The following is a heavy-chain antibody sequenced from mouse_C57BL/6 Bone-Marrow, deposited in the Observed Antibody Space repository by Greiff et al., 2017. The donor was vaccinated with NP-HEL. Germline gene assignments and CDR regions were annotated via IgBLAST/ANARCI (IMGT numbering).Heavy chain of an antibody. D-gene: IGHD1-1*01. CDR2: IYPRSGNT. CDR3: ARGKGILRSFAY. J-gene: IGHJ3*01. V-gene: IGHV1-81*01. Sequence: QVQLQQSGAELARPGASVKLSCKASGYTFTSYGISWVKQRTGPGLEWIGEIYPRSGNTYYNEKFKGKATLTADKSSSTAYMELRSLTSEDSAVYFCARGKGILRSFAYWGQGTLVTVSA. CDR1: GYTFTSYG.